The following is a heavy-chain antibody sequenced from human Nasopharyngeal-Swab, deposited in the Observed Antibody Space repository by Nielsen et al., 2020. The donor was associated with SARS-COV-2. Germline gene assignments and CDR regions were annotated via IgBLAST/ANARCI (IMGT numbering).Heavy chain of an antibody. J-gene: IGHJ6*02. V-gene: IGHV3-21*01. CDR3: ARYIIAARPLYYYYGMDV. CDR1: GFTFSSYS. CDR2: ISSSSSYI. D-gene: IGHD6-6*01. Sequence: CSASGFTFSSYSMNWVRQAPGKGLEWVSSISSSSSYIYYADSVKGRFTISRDNAKNSLYLQMNSLRAEDTAVYYCARYIIAARPLYYYYGMDVWGQGTTVTVSS.